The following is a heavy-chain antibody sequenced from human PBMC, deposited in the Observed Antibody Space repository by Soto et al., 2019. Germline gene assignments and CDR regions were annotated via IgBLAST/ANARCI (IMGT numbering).Heavy chain of an antibody. D-gene: IGHD1-26*01. V-gene: IGHV1-8*02. CDR3: ARGIDEGVDY. CDR2: MNPNNGDT. Sequence: GASVKVSCKASGYTFTSYYMHWVRQASGQGLEWMGWMNPNNGDTDYAQNFQARVTMTRDTSTSTAYMELTSLTFEDTAIYFCARGIDEGVDYWGQGTLVTVSS. CDR1: GYTFTSYY. J-gene: IGHJ4*02.